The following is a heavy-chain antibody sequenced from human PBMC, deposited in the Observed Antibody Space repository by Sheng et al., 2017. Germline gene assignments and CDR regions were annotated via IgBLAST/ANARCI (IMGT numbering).Heavy chain of an antibody. D-gene: IGHD3-16*01. J-gene: IGHJ4*02. CDR1: GFIFSGYW. CDR3: ARDPFXGDYPDY. Sequence: EVQLVESGGGLVQPGGSLRLSCVASGFIFSGYWMHWVRQAPGKGLFWVSRVNSDGTTTNYADSVKGRFTISRDNARNTLYLQMNSVRAEDTAVYYCARDPFXGDYPDYWGQGTWSPSPQ. V-gene: IGHV3-74*01. CDR2: VNSDGTTT.